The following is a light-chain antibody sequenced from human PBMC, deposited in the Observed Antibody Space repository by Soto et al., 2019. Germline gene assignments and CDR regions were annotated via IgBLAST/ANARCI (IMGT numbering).Light chain of an antibody. CDR3: AEWDDSLVDYVV. CDR2: GTN. Sequence: QSVLTQPPSASGTPGQRVTISCSGSSSNIGTNTVNWYQQLPGTAPKLLIYGTNQRPSGVPDRFSGSKSGTSASLAISGLQSEDEAVYYCAEWDDSLVDYVVFGGGTKLTAL. V-gene: IGLV1-44*01. CDR1: SSNIGTNT. J-gene: IGLJ2*01.